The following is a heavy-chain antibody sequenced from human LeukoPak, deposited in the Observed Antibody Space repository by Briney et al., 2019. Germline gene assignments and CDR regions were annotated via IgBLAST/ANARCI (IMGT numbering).Heavy chain of an antibody. CDR3: ARLRDYGSGIDY. CDR2: INHSGST. J-gene: IGHJ4*02. CDR1: GGSIQTYF. V-gene: IGHV4-34*01. Sequence: PSETLSLTCSVSGGSIQTYFWSWIRQPPGKGLEWIGEINHSGSTNYNPSLKSRVTISVDTSKNQFSLKLSSVTAADTAVYYCARLRDYGSGIDYWGQGTLVTVSS. D-gene: IGHD3-10*01.